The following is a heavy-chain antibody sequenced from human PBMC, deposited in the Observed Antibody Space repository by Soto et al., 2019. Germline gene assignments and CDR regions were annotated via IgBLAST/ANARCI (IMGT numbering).Heavy chain of an antibody. CDR2: IYYSGST. CDR3: ARDIAAAGTNGFDP. CDR1: GGSISSYY. J-gene: IGHJ5*02. D-gene: IGHD6-13*01. V-gene: IGHV4-59*01. Sequence: SETLSLTCTVSGGSISSYYWSWIRQPPGKGLEWIGYIYYSGSTNYNPSLKSRVTISVDTSKNQFSLKLSSVTAADTAVYYCARDIAAAGTNGFDPWGQGTLVTVSS.